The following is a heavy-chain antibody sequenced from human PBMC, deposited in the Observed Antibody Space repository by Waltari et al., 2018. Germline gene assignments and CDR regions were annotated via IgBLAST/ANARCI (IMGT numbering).Heavy chain of an antibody. J-gene: IGHJ5*02. CDR2: IYHSGGT. D-gene: IGHD3-9*01. CDR3: ARGLSLYDILTGYSPGWFDP. Sequence: QVQLQESGPGLVKPSETLSLTCTAPGYSISSGYYWGWIRQPPGKGLEWIGSIYHSGGTYYNPSLKSRVTISVDTSKNRFSLKLSSVTAADTAVYYCARGLSLYDILTGYSPGWFDPWGQGTLVTVSS. V-gene: IGHV4-38-2*02. CDR1: GYSISSGYY.